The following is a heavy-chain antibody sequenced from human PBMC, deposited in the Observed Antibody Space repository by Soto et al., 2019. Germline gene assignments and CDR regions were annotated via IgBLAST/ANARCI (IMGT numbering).Heavy chain of an antibody. J-gene: IGHJ6*02. CDR1: GFSFNIAW. V-gene: IGHV3-15*01. D-gene: IGHD5-12*01. CDR3: TRQGRYCIDSMCSAYHRYHLAL. CDR2: IKSTTDGETT. Sequence: GGSLRLSCAASGFSFNIAWMGWVRQAPGKGLEWVGRIKSTTDGETTDYGASVKGRFTISRDDSKNTVYLQMSSLKTEDTAVYYCTRQGRYCIDSMCSAYHRYHLALWGQGTAVTVSS.